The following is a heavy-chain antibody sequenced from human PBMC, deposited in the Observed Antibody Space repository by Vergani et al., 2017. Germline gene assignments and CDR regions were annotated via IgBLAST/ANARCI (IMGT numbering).Heavy chain of an antibody. J-gene: IGHJ6*02. V-gene: IGHV3-21*01. CDR2: ISSSSSYI. CDR3: AAGADYDFWSGYPIIYGMDV. CDR1: GFTFSSYS. D-gene: IGHD3-3*01. Sequence: EVQLVESGGGLVKPWGSLRLSCAASGFTFSSYSMNWVRQAPGKGLEWVSSISSSSSYIYYADSVKGRFTISRDNAENSLYLQMNSLRAEDKAVYYCAAGADYDFWSGYPIIYGMDVWGQGTTVTVSS.